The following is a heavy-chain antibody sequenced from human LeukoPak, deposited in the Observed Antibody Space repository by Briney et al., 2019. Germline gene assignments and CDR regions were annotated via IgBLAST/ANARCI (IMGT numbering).Heavy chain of an antibody. Sequence: SETLSLTCTVSGGSISSYYWSWIRQPPGKGLEWIGYIYYSGSTNYNPSLKSRVTISVDTSKNQFSLKLSSVTAADTAVYYCARSKYNWNYVGAFDIWGQGTMVTVSS. CDR3: ARSKYNWNYVGAFDI. CDR2: IYYSGST. D-gene: IGHD1-7*01. J-gene: IGHJ3*02. V-gene: IGHV4-59*08. CDR1: GGSISSYY.